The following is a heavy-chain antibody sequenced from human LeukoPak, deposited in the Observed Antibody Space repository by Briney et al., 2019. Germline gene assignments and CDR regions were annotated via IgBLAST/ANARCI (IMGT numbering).Heavy chain of an antibody. CDR2: INSDGSYT. V-gene: IGHV3-74*01. CDR3: ARDRGGTFDY. D-gene: IGHD2-15*01. J-gene: IGHJ4*02. CDR1: EFTFSSYW. Sequence: PGGSLRLSCAASEFTFSSYWMHWVRQAPGRGLMWLSHINSDGSYTTYADSVKGRFTIPRDNAKNTLYLQMNSLRAEDTAVYYCARDRGGTFDYWGQGTLVTVAS.